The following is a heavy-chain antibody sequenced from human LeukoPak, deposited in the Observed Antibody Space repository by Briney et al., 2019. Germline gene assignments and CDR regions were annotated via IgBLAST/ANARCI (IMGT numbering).Heavy chain of an antibody. CDR2: ITTSSSYM. V-gene: IGHV3-21*01. CDR3: ARHGSGWYMNGY. J-gene: IGHJ4*02. D-gene: IGHD6-19*01. Sequence: GGSLRLSCVVSGFTFSDYNMNWVRQAPGKGLEWVSSITTSSSYMYYADSVKGRFTISRDNAKNSLYLHMNSLRAEDTAVYYCARHGSGWYMNGYWGQGTLVTVSS. CDR1: GFTFSDYN.